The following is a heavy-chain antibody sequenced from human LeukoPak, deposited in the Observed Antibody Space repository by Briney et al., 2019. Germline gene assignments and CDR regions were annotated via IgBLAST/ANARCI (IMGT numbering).Heavy chain of an antibody. V-gene: IGHV1-46*01. CDR3: ARVAEPTYCGGDCPKYYFDY. Sequence: ASVKVSFKASGYTFTSYYMHWVRQAPGQGLEWMGIINPSGGSTSYAQKFQGRVTMTRDTSTSTVYMELSSLRSEDTAVYYCARVAEPTYCGGDCPKYYFDYWGQGTLVTVSS. CDR2: INPSGGST. CDR1: GYTFTSYY. D-gene: IGHD2-21*02. J-gene: IGHJ4*02.